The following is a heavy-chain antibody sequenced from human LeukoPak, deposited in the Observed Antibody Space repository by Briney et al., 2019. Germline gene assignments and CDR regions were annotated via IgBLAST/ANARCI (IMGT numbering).Heavy chain of an antibody. CDR3: ARGYSSGSVRTIPAAIDI. V-gene: IGHV4-39*07. CDR2: INHSGST. Sequence: PSETLSLTCTVSGGSISSGDYHWSWIRQPPGKGLEWIGEINHSGSTNYNPSLKSRVTISVDTSKNQFSLKLSSVTAADTAVYYCARGYSSGSVRTIPAAIDIWGQGTMVTVSS. D-gene: IGHD3-22*01. CDR1: GGSISSGDYH. J-gene: IGHJ3*02.